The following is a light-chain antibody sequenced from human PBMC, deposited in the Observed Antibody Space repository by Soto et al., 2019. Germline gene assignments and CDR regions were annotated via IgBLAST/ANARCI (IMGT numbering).Light chain of an antibody. J-gene: IGKJ4*01. V-gene: IGKV3-20*01. CDR2: GAS. CDR1: QSVSSSY. CDR3: QQYGSSLLT. Sequence: PGERATLSCRASQSVSSSYLAWYQQKPGQAPRLLIYGASSRATGIPDRFSGSGSGTDFTLTISRLEPEDFAVYYCQQYGSSLLTFGGGTKVEIK.